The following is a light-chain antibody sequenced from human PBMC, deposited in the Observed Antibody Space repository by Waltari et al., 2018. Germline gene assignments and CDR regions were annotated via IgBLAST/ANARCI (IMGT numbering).Light chain of an antibody. Sequence: DIVMTQSPDSPAVSLGERATINCKSNQSLLYDSNKVIYLAWYQNKPGQSPKLLIKWASTRESGVPDRISGSGSGTDFTLTIGSMQAEDVGVYYCQQYYGIPLTFGGGTKVEI. CDR1: QSLLYDSNKVIY. CDR3: QQYYGIPLT. CDR2: WAS. V-gene: IGKV4-1*01. J-gene: IGKJ4*01.